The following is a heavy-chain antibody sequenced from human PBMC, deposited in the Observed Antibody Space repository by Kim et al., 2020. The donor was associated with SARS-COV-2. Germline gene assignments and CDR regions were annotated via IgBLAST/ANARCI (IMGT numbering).Heavy chain of an antibody. CDR1: GGSISSSSYY. J-gene: IGHJ3*02. Sequence: SETLSLTCTVSGGSISSSSYYWGWIRQPPGKGLEWIGSIYYSGSTYYNPSLKSRVTISVDTSKNQFSLKLSSVTAADTAVYYCAGSSSEKAFDIWGQGTMVTVSS. CDR3: AGSSSEKAFDI. CDR2: IYYSGST. V-gene: IGHV4-39*01. D-gene: IGHD2-2*01.